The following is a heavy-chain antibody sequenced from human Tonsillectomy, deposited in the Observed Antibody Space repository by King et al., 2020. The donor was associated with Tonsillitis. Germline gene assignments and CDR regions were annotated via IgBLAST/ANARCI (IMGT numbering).Heavy chain of an antibody. CDR2: ISGSGGST. D-gene: IGHD2-2*01. CDR3: AKRYCSSTICQPYYYYYGMDV. V-gene: IGHV3-23*04. CDR1: GFTFSSYA. J-gene: IGHJ6*02. Sequence: VQLVESGGGLVQPGGSLRLSCAASGFTFSSYAMSWVRQAPGKGLEWVSAISGSGGSTYYADSVKGRFTISRDNSKNTLYLQMNSLRAEDTAVYYCAKRYCSSTICQPYYYYYGMDVWGQGTTVTVSS.